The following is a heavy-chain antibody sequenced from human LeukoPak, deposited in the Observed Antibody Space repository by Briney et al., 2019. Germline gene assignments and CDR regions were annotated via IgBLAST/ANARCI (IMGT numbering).Heavy chain of an antibody. CDR3: AKSRVPAAIYDYFDY. D-gene: IGHD2-2*01. Sequence: GGSLRLSCAASGFTFDDYAMHWVRQAPGKGLEWVSLISWDGGSTYYEDSVKGGFTISRDNSKNSLHLQMNSLRAEDTALYYCAKSRVPAAIYDYFDYWGQGTLVTVSA. CDR1: GFTFDDYA. V-gene: IGHV3-43D*04. J-gene: IGHJ4*02. CDR2: ISWDGGST.